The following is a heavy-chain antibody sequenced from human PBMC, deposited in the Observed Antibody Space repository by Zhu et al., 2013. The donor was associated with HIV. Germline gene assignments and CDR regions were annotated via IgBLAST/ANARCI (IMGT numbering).Heavy chain of an antibody. D-gene: IGHD1-26*01. V-gene: IGHV1-8*01. CDR1: GYTFTSYD. Sequence: QVQLVQSGAEVKKPGASVKVSCKASGYTFTSYDINWVRQATGQGLEWMGWMNPNSGNTGYAKKFQGRVTFTRNTSIDTAYMELSSLTSEDTAVYYCARGQWELPLLHEYWGQGTLVTVSS. CDR3: ARGQWELPLLHEY. CDR2: MNPNSGNT. J-gene: IGHJ4*02.